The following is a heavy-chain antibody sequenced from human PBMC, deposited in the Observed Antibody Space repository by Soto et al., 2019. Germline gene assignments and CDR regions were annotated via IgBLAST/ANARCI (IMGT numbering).Heavy chain of an antibody. Sequence: QVQLVQSGAEVKKSGSSVKVSCKASGGTFISYSISWVRQAPGQGLEWMGGIIPLFGTANCAQKFQGRVTITADESTSTDYMQLSSLRSEDTAVYYCAREGYGDYGKPFDYWGQGTLVTVSS. CDR1: GGTFISYS. CDR2: IIPLFGTA. CDR3: AREGYGDYGKPFDY. V-gene: IGHV1-69*01. J-gene: IGHJ4*02. D-gene: IGHD4-17*01.